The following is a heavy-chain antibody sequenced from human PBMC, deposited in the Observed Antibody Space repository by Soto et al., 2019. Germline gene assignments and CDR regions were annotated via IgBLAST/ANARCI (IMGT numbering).Heavy chain of an antibody. V-gene: IGHV1-3*01. CDR2: INAGNGNT. J-gene: IGHJ2*01. D-gene: IGHD6-19*01. Sequence: QVQLVQSGAEVKKPGASVKVSCKASGYTFTSYAMHWVRQAPGQRLEWMGWINAGNGNTKYSQKLQGRVTINRDTSASTAYMELSSLRSEDTAVYYCARSGYSSGWYHWYFDFWGRGTLVTVSS. CDR3: ARSGYSSGWYHWYFDF. CDR1: GYTFTSYA.